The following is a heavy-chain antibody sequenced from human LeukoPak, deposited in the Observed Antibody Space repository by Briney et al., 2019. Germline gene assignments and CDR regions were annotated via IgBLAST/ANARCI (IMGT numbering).Heavy chain of an antibody. CDR1: GFTFSSYT. CDR2: IGSGGGTI. Sequence: GGSLRLSCAASGFTFSSYTMTWVRQTPGKGLEWVSYIGSGGGTIYYADYVKGRFTISRDNAKNSLYLQMNSLRAEDTAVYYCARVRDAYNYFDYWGQGTLVTVSS. J-gene: IGHJ4*02. CDR3: ARVRDAYNYFDY. V-gene: IGHV3-48*01. D-gene: IGHD1-14*01.